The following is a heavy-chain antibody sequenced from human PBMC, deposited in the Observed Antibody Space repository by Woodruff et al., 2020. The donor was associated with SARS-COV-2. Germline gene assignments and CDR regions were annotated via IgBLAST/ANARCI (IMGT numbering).Heavy chain of an antibody. J-gene: IGHJ3*01. Sequence: PIFGTANYAQKFQGRVTITADESTSTAYMELSSLRSEDTAVYYCARDHGPWGQGTMVTVSS. CDR3: ARDHGP. CDR2: PIFGTA. V-gene: IGHV1-69*01.